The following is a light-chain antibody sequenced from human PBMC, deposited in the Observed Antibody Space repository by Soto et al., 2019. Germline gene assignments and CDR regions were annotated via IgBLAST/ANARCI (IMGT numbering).Light chain of an antibody. CDR3: QHRSNWPPFT. CDR1: QSVSTS. V-gene: IGKV3-11*01. J-gene: IGKJ2*01. CDR2: DAS. Sequence: EIVLTQSPATLSLSPGERATLSCRASQSVSTSLAWYQQKPGQAPRLLIYDASNRATGIPVRFSGSGYGTDFTLTISSLEPEDFAVYYCQHRSNWPPFTFGQGTKLEIK.